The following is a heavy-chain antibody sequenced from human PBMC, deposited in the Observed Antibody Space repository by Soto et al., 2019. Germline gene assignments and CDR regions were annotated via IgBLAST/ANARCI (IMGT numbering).Heavy chain of an antibody. D-gene: IGHD2-2*01. CDR3: ASLYADFEPYFVP. J-gene: IGHJ5*02. Sequence: PSETLSLTCTVSGGSISSSSYYWGWIRQPPGKGLEWIGSIYYTGSTYYNPSLKSRVTISVDTSKNQFSLKLSSVTAADTAVYYCASLYADFEPYFVPWGHGTLVTVSS. CDR2: IYYTGST. V-gene: IGHV4-39*01. CDR1: GGSISSSSYY.